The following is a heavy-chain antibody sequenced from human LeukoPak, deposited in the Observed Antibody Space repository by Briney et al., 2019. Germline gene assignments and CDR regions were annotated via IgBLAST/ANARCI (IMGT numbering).Heavy chain of an antibody. V-gene: IGHV1-18*01. CDR3: ARDPTNTSGYYAYFDY. CDR2: ISAYNGDT. Sequence: ASVKVSCKASGYTFRNYGITWVRQAPGQGLEWMGWISAYNGDTNYAQNLQGRVTMTTDTSTSTAYMELRSLRSDDTAVYYSARDPTNTSGYYAYFDYWGQGTLVTVSS. CDR1: GYTFRNYG. J-gene: IGHJ4*02. D-gene: IGHD5-12*01.